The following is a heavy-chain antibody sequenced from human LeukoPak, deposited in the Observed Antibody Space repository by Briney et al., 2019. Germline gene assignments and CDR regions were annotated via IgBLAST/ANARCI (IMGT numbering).Heavy chain of an antibody. CDR2: IIPFFGTA. CDR1: GGTFSSYA. V-gene: IGHV1-69*01. J-gene: IGHJ6*03. D-gene: IGHD6-6*01. Sequence: ASVKVSCKASGGTFSSYAISWVRQAPGQGLEWMGGIIPFFGTANYAQKFQGRVTITADESTSTAYMELSSLRSEDTAVYYCARWVAARPHYYYYYYMDVWGKGTTVTVSS. CDR3: ARWVAARPHYYYYYYMDV.